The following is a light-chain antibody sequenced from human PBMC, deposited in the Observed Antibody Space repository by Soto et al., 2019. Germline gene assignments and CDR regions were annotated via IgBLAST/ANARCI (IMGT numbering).Light chain of an antibody. CDR1: QSMGSN. V-gene: IGKV3D-15*01. J-gene: IGKJ1*01. Sequence: EIVMTQSPATLSVSPGERATLSCRASQSMGSNVAWYQQKPGQAPRLLIYGASSRATGIPARFSGSGSGTDFTLTISRLEPEDFAVYYCQQYSNWSRTFGQGTKVDIK. CDR2: GAS. CDR3: QQYSNWSRT.